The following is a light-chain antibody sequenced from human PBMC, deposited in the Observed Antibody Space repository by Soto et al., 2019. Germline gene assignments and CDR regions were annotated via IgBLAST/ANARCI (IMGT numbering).Light chain of an antibody. CDR2: GAS. CDR1: QSVSDN. J-gene: IGKJ1*01. CDR3: QQYKNWPHT. Sequence: VITQSPYTLSLSPGERATLSCRASQSVSDNLAWYQQRPGQGPRLLIYGASTRATGIPARFSGSGSGTEFTLTISSLQSEDFAVYYCQQYKNWPHTFGQGTKVDIK. V-gene: IGKV3-15*01.